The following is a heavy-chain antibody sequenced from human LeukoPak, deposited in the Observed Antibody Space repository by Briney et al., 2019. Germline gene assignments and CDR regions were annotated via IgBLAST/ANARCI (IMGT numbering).Heavy chain of an antibody. CDR2: IYYSGST. V-gene: IGHV4-59*01. J-gene: IGHJ4*02. CDR1: GGSISGYY. CDR3: TRGARHPDY. Sequence: SETLSLTCTVSGGSISGYYWSWIRQPPGKGLEWIGYIYYSGSTNYNPSLKSRVTISVDTSKNQFSLKLTSMTAADTAVYYCTRGARHPDYWGQGTLVTVSS.